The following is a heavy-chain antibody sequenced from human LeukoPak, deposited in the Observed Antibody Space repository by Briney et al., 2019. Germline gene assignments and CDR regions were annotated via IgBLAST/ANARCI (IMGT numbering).Heavy chain of an antibody. J-gene: IGHJ3*02. CDR1: GGSISSYY. D-gene: IGHD6-6*01. Sequence: PSETLSLTCTVSGGSISSYYWSWIRQPPGKGLEWIGYIYYSGSTNYNPSLKSRVTISVDTSKNQFSLKLTSVTAADTAVYYCARVTYSSSSISLDAFNIWGQGTVVTVSS. CDR2: IYYSGST. CDR3: ARVTYSSSSISLDAFNI. V-gene: IGHV4-59*12.